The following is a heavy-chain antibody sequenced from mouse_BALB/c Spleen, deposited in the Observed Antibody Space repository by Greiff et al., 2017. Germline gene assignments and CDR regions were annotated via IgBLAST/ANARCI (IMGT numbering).Heavy chain of an antibody. D-gene: IGHD2-12*01. CDR2: ISNGGGST. V-gene: IGHV5-12-2*01. CDR1: GFTFSSYT. CDR3: ARGNDAFAY. Sequence: EVKVVESGGGLVQPGGSLKLSCAASGFTFSSYTMSWVRQTPEKRLEWVAYISNGGGSTYYPDTVKGRFTISRDNAKNTLYLQMSSLKSEDTAMYYCARGNDAFAYWGQGTLVTVSA. J-gene: IGHJ3*01.